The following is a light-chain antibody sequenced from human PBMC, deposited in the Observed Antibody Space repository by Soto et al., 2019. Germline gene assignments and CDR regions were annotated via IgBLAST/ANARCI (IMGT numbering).Light chain of an antibody. CDR1: TSDVGAYDY. CDR3: SSYAGSNNVT. Sequence: QSALTQPPSASGSPGQSVTISCTGTTSDVGAYDYVSWYQHHPGKAPKLMIYEVNKRPSGVPDRFSGSKSGNTASLTVSGLQAEDEDDYYCSSYAGSNNVTFGGGTKLTVL. CDR2: EVN. V-gene: IGLV2-8*01. J-gene: IGLJ2*01.